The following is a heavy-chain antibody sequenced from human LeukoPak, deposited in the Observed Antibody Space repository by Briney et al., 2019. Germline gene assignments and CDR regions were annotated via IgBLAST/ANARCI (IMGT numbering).Heavy chain of an antibody. D-gene: IGHD1-26*01. Sequence: PSETLSLTCTVSGGSISSYYWSWIRQPPGKGLEWIGYIYYSGITNYNPSLKSRVTMSVDTSKNQFSLNLSSVTAADTAIYYCASGSYSSFDYWGQGILVTVSS. CDR2: IYYSGIT. CDR3: ASGSYSSFDY. V-gene: IGHV4-59*08. J-gene: IGHJ4*02. CDR1: GGSISSYY.